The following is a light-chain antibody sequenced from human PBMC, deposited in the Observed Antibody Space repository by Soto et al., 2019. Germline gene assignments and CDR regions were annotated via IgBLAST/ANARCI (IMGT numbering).Light chain of an antibody. CDR2: GAS. CDR1: QSVSSN. CDR3: QQRNNWPS. Sequence: EIVMTQYPATLSLAPGEGATLSCRASQSVSSNLTWYQQKPGQAPRLLIYGASTRATGVPARFSGSGSGTDFTHTISSLEPEDFAVYYCQQRNNWPSFGQRARLEIK. J-gene: IGKJ5*01. V-gene: IGKV3-15*01.